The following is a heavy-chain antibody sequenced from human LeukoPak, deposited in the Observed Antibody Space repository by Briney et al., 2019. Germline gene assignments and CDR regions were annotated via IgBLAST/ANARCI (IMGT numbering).Heavy chain of an antibody. V-gene: IGHV3-23*01. J-gene: IGHJ4*02. CDR1: GFTFSTYA. Sequence: GGSLRLSCAASGFTFSTYAMSWVRQAPGKGLEWVSSVSGSGSGDTTYYADSVKGRFTISRDNSKNTLYLQMNSLRAEDTAVYYCARDFYGSGSYWGAFDYWGQGTLVTVSS. D-gene: IGHD1-26*01. CDR2: VSGSGSGDTT. CDR3: ARDFYGSGSYWGAFDY.